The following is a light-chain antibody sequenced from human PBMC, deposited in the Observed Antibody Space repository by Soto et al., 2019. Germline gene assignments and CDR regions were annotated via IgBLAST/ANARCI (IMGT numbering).Light chain of an antibody. CDR2: DAS. V-gene: IGKV1-33*01. CDR3: QQYDNLPLT. CDR1: QDISNY. J-gene: IGKJ4*01. Sequence: DIQMTQSPSSLSASVGDRVTSTCQASQDISNYLNWYQQKPGKAPKLLIYDASNWETGVPSRFSGSGSGTDFTFTISSLQPEDFATYYCQQYDNLPLTFGGGTRVEIK.